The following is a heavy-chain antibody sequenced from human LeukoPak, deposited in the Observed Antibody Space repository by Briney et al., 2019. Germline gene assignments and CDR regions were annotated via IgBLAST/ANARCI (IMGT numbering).Heavy chain of an antibody. J-gene: IGHJ4*02. CDR3: AKDHFVVVTAPFDY. V-gene: IGHV3-13*01. Sequence: GGSLRLSCAASGFTFSSYDMHWVRQATGKGLEWVSAIGTAGDTYYPGPVKGRFTISRDNSKNTLYLQMNSLRAEDTAVYYCAKDHFVVVTAPFDYWGQGTLVTVSS. CDR1: GFTFSSYD. CDR2: IGTAGDT. D-gene: IGHD2-21*02.